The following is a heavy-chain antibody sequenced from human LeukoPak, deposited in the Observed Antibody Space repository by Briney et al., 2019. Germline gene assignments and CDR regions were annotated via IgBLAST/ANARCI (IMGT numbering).Heavy chain of an antibody. Sequence: GGSLRLSCAASGFTFDDYSMNWVRQAPGKGLEWVSGISGSGGSTYYADSVKGRFTISRDNSKNTLYLQMNRLRAEDTAVYYCAKDPAVASYYFDSWGQGTLVTVSS. D-gene: IGHD6-19*01. J-gene: IGHJ4*02. CDR1: GFTFDDYS. V-gene: IGHV3-23*01. CDR2: ISGSGGST. CDR3: AKDPAVASYYFDS.